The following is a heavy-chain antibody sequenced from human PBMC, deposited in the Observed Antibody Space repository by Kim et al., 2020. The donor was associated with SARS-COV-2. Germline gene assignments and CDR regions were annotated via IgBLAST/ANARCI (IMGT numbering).Heavy chain of an antibody. Sequence: GGSLRLSCAASGFTFSSYAMHGVRQAPGKGLEWVAGISYDGSNKYYAESVKGRFTISRDNSKNTLYLQMNSLRAEDTAVYYCERAEVGFGEVAELRFVDYWGQGTLVTVSS. J-gene: IGHJ4*02. CDR1: GFTFSSYA. CDR3: ERAEVGFGEVAELRFVDY. CDR2: ISYDGSNK. D-gene: IGHD3-10*01. V-gene: IGHV3-30*04.